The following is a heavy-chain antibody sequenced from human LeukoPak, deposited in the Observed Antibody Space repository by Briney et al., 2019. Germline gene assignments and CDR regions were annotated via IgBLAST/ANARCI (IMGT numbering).Heavy chain of an antibody. D-gene: IGHD1-26*01. J-gene: IGHJ5*01. CDR3: ARASGSYWWFDS. V-gene: IGHV4-34*01. CDR2: MNQRGSM. Sequence: SETLSLTCDVYGASFTGYYWSWIRQSPGKGLEWIGEMNQRGSMNYNPSLKSRVTISVDRSKNQFSLKLSSVTAADTAVYYCARASGSYWWFDSWGQGTLVTVSS. CDR1: GASFTGYY.